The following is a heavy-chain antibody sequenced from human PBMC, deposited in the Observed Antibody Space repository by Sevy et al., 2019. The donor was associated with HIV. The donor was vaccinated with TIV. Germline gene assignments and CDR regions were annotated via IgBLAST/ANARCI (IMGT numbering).Heavy chain of an antibody. CDR2: ISGSGGST. D-gene: IGHD1-26*01. CDR1: GFTFSYYA. Sequence: GESLKSSCAASGFTFSYYAMSWVRQTPGKGLQWVSGISGSGGSTDYADSVKGRFTISRDNAKNTLYLQMNSLRAEDTAVYYCAKFQDVGATFVDYWGQGTLITVSS. V-gene: IGHV3-23*01. J-gene: IGHJ4*02. CDR3: AKFQDVGATFVDY.